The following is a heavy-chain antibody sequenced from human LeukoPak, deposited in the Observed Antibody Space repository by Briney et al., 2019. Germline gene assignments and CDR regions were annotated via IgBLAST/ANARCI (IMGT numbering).Heavy chain of an antibody. V-gene: IGHV1-46*01. D-gene: IGHD6-19*01. CDR2: INPSGGST. CDR3: ARPQRPYSSGWYLNWFDP. J-gene: IGHJ5*02. Sequence: GASVTVSCKASGYTFTSYYMHWVRQAPGQGLEWMGIINPSGGSTSYAQKFQGRVTMTRDTSTSTVYMELSSLRSEDTAVYYCARPQRPYSSGWYLNWFDPWGQGTLVTVSS. CDR1: GYTFTSYY.